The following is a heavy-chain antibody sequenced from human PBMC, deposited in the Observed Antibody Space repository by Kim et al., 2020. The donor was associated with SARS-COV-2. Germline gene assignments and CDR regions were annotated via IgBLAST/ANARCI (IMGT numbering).Heavy chain of an antibody. CDR2: VYYSGIT. CDR3: ARQRDYGGRGGGDFDF. D-gene: IGHD4-17*01. Sequence: SQTLSLTCSVSGVSIDSSSYYWGWIRQPPGQGLEWIGIVYYSGITYYNPSLRGRVTLSADTSNNRFFLRLTSVTAADTAVYYCARQRDYGGRGGGDFDFW. CDR1: GVSIDSSSYY. V-gene: IGHV4-39*01. J-gene: IGHJ4*01.